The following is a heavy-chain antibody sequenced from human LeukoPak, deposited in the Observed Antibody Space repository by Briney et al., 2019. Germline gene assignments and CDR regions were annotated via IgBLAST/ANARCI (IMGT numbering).Heavy chain of an antibody. CDR3: AKVRPGYSHFFYFMHV. V-gene: IGHV3-23*01. CDR1: GFNLSRSA. J-gene: IGHJ6*03. CDR2: LSGSGENS. D-gene: IGHD5-18*01. Sequence: GGSQRLACAASGFNLSRSAMTWVRQAPGKGLEWVSSLSGSGENSYYADSVKGRFTISRDSSKNTLFLRMNNLRAEDTAVYYCAKVRPGYSHFFYFMHVWATGPMVSVSS.